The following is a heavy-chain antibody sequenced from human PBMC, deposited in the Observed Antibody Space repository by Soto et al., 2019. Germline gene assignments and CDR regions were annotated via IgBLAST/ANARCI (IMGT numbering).Heavy chain of an antibody. CDR2: IYYSGST. J-gene: IGHJ4*02. CDR3: ARGSHYYDSSGYYWDD. Sequence: ELLSLTWIDSGCRISRSYCRWVRQPPGKGLEWIGYIYYSGSTNYTTSLKSRVTISVDTSKNQFSLKLRSVTAADTAVYYCARGSHYYDSSGYYWDDWGQGTLVIVSS. CDR1: GCRISRSY. D-gene: IGHD3-22*01. V-gene: IGHV4-59*01.